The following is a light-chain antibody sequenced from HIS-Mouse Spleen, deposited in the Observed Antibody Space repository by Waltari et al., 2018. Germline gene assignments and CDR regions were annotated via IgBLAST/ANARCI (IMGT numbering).Light chain of an antibody. CDR2: KDS. CDR3: QSADSSGTYDV. J-gene: IGLJ1*01. V-gene: IGLV3-25*03. Sequence: SYELTQPPSVSVSPGQTARITCSGDALPKQYAYWYQQKPGQAPMLVIYKDSERPSGVPELYSGSSSGTTVTLTISGVQAEDEADYYCQSADSSGTYDVFGTGTKVTVL. CDR1: ALPKQY.